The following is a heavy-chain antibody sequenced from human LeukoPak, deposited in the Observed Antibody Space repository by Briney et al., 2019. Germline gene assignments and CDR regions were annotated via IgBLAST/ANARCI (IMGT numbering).Heavy chain of an antibody. J-gene: IGHJ6*03. CDR2: INHSGST. CDR1: GGSFSGYY. Sequence: PSETLSLTCAVYGGSFSGYYWSWIRQPPGKGLEWIGEINHSGSTNYNPSLKSRVTISVDTSKNQFSLKLSSVTAADTAVYYCARASLLYPIHSIAAAECYYYYMDVWGKGTTVTVSS. D-gene: IGHD6-13*01. CDR3: ARASLLYPIHSIAAAECYYYYMDV. V-gene: IGHV4-34*01.